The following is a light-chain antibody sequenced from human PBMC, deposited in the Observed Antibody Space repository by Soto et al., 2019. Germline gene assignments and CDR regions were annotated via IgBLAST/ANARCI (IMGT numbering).Light chain of an antibody. CDR3: QQYNSYSRT. Sequence: DIQMTQPPSTLSASVGERVTITCRASQSISSWLAWYQQKPGKAPKLLIYKASSLESGVPSRFSGSGPGTEFTLTISSLQPDDFATYYCQQYNSYSRTFGQGTKV. CDR1: QSISSW. CDR2: KAS. J-gene: IGKJ1*01. V-gene: IGKV1-5*03.